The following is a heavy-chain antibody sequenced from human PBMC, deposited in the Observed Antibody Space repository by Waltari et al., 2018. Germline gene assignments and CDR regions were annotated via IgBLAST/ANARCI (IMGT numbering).Heavy chain of an antibody. CDR2: INHSVST. J-gene: IGHJ6*02. D-gene: IGHD3-3*01. CDR1: GGSFSGYY. Sequence: VQLQQWSAGLLKPSETLSFTCDVYGGSFSGYYWRWIRQPQGKGLEWIGEINHSVSTNYNPSLNSRVTISVDTSKTQFSLKLGSVTAADTAVYYCARGGRVTIFAYYYYGMYFWGQGTTVTVSS. V-gene: IGHV4-34*01. CDR3: ARGGRVTIFAYYYYGMYF.